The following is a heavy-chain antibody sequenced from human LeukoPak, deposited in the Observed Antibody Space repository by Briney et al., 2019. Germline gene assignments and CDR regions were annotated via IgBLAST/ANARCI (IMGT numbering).Heavy chain of an antibody. CDR3: AKSPVSSCRGSFCYPFDY. CDR2: ISGSDDGT. J-gene: IGHJ4*02. D-gene: IGHD2-15*01. Sequence: PGGSLRLSCAASGFTFSTYAMSWVRQIPGKGLEWVSAISGSDDGTYYADSVKGRFTISRDNSRNTLYLQMNTLGAEDKAVYFCAKSPVSSCRGSFCYPFDYWGQGNLVTVSS. V-gene: IGHV3-23*01. CDR1: GFTFSTYA.